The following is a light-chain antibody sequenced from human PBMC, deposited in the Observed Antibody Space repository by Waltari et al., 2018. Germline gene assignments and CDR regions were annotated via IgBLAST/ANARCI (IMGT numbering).Light chain of an antibody. Sequence: QSALTQPASVSGSPGQSITISCTGTSNDVGAYNYVSWYQQHPGRAPKLIIFGVSDRPSGVSVRFSGSTSGNTASLTVSGLQADDEADYYCCSYTTSGTRVFGGGTKLTVL. CDR2: GVS. CDR1: SNDVGAYNY. J-gene: IGLJ3*02. CDR3: CSYTTSGTRV. V-gene: IGLV2-14*03.